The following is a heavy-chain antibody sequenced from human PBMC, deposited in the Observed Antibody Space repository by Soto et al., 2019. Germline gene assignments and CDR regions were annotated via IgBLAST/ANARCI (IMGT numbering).Heavy chain of an antibody. J-gene: IGHJ6*03. D-gene: IGHD2-2*01. CDR3: ARHQADCSSTSCYQDYYYYYMDV. V-gene: IGHV5-51*01. Sequence: PGESLKIACKGSGYSFTSYWIGWVRQMPGKGLEWMGTIYPGDSDTRYSPSFQGQVTISADKSISTAYLQWSSLKASDTAMYYCARHQADCSSTSCYQDYYYYYMDVWGKGTTVTVSS. CDR1: GYSFTSYW. CDR2: IYPGDSDT.